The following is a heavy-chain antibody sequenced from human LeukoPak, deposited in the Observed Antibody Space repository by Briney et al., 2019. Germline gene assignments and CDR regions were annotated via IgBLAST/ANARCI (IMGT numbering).Heavy chain of an antibody. CDR3: AREDKSGSYFLGPFDY. CDR2: IRNKANSYTT. CDR1: GFTFSDHF. V-gene: IGHV3-72*01. J-gene: IGHJ4*02. D-gene: IGHD1-26*01. Sequence: GGSLRLSCAASGFTFSDHFMDWVRQSPGKGLEWVGRIRNKANSYTTEYAASVKGRFTISRDDSRNSFYMQTNSLKTEDTAVYYCAREDKSGSYFLGPFDYWGQGILVTVSS.